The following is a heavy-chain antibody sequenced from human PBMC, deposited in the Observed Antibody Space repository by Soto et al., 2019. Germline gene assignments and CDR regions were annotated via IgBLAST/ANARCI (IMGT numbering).Heavy chain of an antibody. D-gene: IGHD3-22*01. CDR3: AKDRALTYFYDSSSYPGPSFDY. V-gene: IGHV3-23*01. Sequence: GGSLRLSCAASGFIFRSYGMSWVRQAPGKGLEWVSSISGTGGTTYYADSVKGRLTISRDNSENTLYLQMNSLRAEDTAVYYCAKDRALTYFYDSSSYPGPSFDYWGQGTLVTVSS. J-gene: IGHJ4*02. CDR1: GFIFRSYG. CDR2: ISGTGGTT.